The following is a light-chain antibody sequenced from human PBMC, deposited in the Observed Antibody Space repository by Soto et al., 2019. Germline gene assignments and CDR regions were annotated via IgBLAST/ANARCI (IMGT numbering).Light chain of an antibody. V-gene: IGKV1-13*02. CDR3: QQYNSYSGT. J-gene: IGKJ1*01. CDR2: DAS. CDR1: QDIHIY. Sequence: IQLTQSPSFLSASVGDRVTITCRASQDIHIYLAWYQQKPGKAPKLLIYDASSLESGVPSRFSGSGSGTEFTLTISRLQPDDFAGYYCQQYNSYSGTFGQGTKVDIK.